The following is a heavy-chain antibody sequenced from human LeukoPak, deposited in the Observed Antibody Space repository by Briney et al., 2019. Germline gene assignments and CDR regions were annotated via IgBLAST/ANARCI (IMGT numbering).Heavy chain of an antibody. D-gene: IGHD3-3*01. CDR2: ISGSGGST. CDR1: GLTFSHYW. J-gene: IGHJ4*02. V-gene: IGHV3-23*01. Sequence: PGGSLRLSCAASGLTFSHYWMSWVRQAPGKGLEWVSAISGSGGSTYYADSVKGRFTISRDNSKNTLYLQMNSLRAEDTAVYYCAKVRGVGYYDFWSGYSTGPFDYWGQGTLVTVSS. CDR3: AKVRGVGYYDFWSGYSTGPFDY.